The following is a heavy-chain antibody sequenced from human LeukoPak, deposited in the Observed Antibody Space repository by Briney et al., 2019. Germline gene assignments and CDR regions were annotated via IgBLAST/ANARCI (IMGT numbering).Heavy chain of an antibody. CDR3: ARGYGSGSYFVY. CDR1: GGSISSILYY. J-gene: IGHJ4*02. D-gene: IGHD3-10*01. CDR2: IYYSGST. Sequence: SETLSLTCTISGGSISSILYYWGWIRQPLGKGLEWIGSIYYSGSTYYNPSLKSRVTISIDTSKNQFSLKLSSVTAADTAVYYCARGYGSGSYFVYWGQGTLVTVSS. V-gene: IGHV4-39*07.